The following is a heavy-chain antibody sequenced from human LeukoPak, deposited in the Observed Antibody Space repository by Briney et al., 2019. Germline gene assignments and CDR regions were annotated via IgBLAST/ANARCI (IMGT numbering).Heavy chain of an antibody. CDR3: ARDRTMVRGGTNYYYYYYMDV. D-gene: IGHD3-10*01. Sequence: APVKVSCKASGYTFTSYGINWVRQAPGQGLEWMGWISAYNGNTNYAQKLQGRVTMTTDTSTSTAYMELRSLRPDDTAVYYCARDRTMVRGGTNYYYYYYMDVWGKGTTVTISS. V-gene: IGHV1-18*01. CDR2: ISAYNGNT. J-gene: IGHJ6*03. CDR1: GYTFTSYG.